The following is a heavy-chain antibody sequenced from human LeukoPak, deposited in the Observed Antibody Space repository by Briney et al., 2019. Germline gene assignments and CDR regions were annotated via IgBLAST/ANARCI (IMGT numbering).Heavy chain of an antibody. D-gene: IGHD3-22*01. CDR1: GYSISSGYY. CDR3: ARVWRDSSGYSLDY. CDR2: IYHSGST. Sequence: SETLSLTCAVSGYSISSGYYWGWIRQPPGKGLEWIGSIYHSGSTYYNPSLKSRVTISVDTSKNQFSLKLSSVTAADTAVYYCARVWRDSSGYSLDYWGQGTLVTVSS. J-gene: IGHJ4*02. V-gene: IGHV4-38-2*01.